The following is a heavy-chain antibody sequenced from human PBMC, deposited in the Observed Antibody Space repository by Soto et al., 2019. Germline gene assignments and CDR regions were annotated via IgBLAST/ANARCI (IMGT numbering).Heavy chain of an antibody. CDR1: GFTFSSYG. J-gene: IGHJ5*02. CDR3: AKDRGKLEPLNWFDP. V-gene: IGHV3-30*18. D-gene: IGHD1-1*01. CDR2: ISYDGSNK. Sequence: GSLRLSCAASGFTFSSYGMHWFLQAPGKGLEWVAVISYDGSNKYYADSVKGRFTISRDNSKNTLYLQMNSLRAEDTAVYYCAKDRGKLEPLNWFDPWGQGTLVTVSS.